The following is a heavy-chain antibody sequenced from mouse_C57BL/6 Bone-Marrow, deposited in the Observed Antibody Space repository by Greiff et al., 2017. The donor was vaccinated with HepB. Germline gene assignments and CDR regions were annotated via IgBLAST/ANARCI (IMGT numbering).Heavy chain of an antibody. Sequence: QVQLKESGPGILQPSQTLSLTCSFSGFSLSTFGMGVGWIRQPSGKGLEWLAHIWWDDDKYYNPALKRRLTISKDTSKNQVFLKIANVDTADTATYYCARMGPYYGSSQFAYWGQGTLVTVSA. CDR1: GFSLSTFGMG. J-gene: IGHJ3*01. D-gene: IGHD1-1*01. CDR2: IWWDDDK. CDR3: ARMGPYYGSSQFAY. V-gene: IGHV8-8*01.